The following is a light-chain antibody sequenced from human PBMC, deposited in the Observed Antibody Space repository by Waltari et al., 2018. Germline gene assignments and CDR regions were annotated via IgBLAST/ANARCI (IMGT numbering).Light chain of an antibody. CDR2: GAS. CDR3: QQYVSSPGT. J-gene: IGKJ1*01. CDR1: QSLSGSY. Sequence: EIVLTQSPGTLSLSPGARDTLSCRSSQSLSGSYLAWYQQKPGQTPRLLIYGASSRATGIPDRFSGSGSGTDFTLTISRLEPEDFAVYYCQQYVSSPGTFGQGTKVEIK. V-gene: IGKV3-20*01.